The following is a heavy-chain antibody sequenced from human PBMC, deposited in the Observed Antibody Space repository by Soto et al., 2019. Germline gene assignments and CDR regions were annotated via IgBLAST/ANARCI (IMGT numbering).Heavy chain of an antibody. J-gene: IGHJ5*02. CDR1: GFTFSTHA. CDR3: ARDQTGITTAGGGRIDR. CDR2: VSFDGSNK. Sequence: QVQLVESGGGVVQPGRSLRLSCAASGFTFSTHAMHWVRQAPGKGLECVAIVSFDGSNKYYADSVKGRFTISRDNSKNTLYLQMSVLTPEDTASYYCARDQTGITTAGGGRIDRWGQGTLVTVSS. V-gene: IGHV3-30-3*01. D-gene: IGHD6-13*01.